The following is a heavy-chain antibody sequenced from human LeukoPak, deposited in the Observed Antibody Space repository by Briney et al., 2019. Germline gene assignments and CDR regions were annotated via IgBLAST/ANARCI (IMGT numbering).Heavy chain of an antibody. CDR3: ARDQYDILTGYYLDY. V-gene: IGHV3-7*01. J-gene: IGHJ4*02. CDR2: IKQDGSEK. CDR1: GFTFSSYW. D-gene: IGHD3-9*01. Sequence: PGGSPRLSCAASGFTFSSYWMSWVRQAPGKGLEWVANIKQDGSEKYYVDSVKGRFTISRDNAKNSLYLQMNSLRAEDTAVYYCARDQYDILTGYYLDYWGQGTLVTVSS.